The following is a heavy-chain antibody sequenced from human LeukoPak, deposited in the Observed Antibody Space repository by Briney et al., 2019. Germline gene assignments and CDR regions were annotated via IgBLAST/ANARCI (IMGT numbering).Heavy chain of an antibody. D-gene: IGHD2-21*02. CDR3: ARASDPYYYYGMDV. CDR2: IGTAGDT. V-gene: IGHV3-13*01. CDR1: GFTFSSYD. J-gene: IGHJ6*02. Sequence: GVSLRLSCAASGFTFSSYDMHWVRQATGKGLEWVSAIGTAGDTYYPGSVKGRFTISRENAKNSLYLQMNSLRAGDTAVYYCARASDPYYYYGMDVWGQGTTVTLSS.